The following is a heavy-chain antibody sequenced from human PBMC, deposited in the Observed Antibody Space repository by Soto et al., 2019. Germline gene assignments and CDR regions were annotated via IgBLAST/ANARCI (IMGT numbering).Heavy chain of an antibody. J-gene: IGHJ4*02. CDR3: TRNFDDYVFDY. D-gene: IGHD4-17*01. Sequence: PSETLSLTCTVSGGSISSSSYYWGWIRQPPGKGLEWIGSIYYSRSTYYNPSLKSRVTISVDTSKNQFSLNLTSVTAAGTAVYFCTRNFDDYVFDYWGQGTLVTVSS. V-gene: IGHV4-39*01. CDR2: IYYSRST. CDR1: GGSISSSSYY.